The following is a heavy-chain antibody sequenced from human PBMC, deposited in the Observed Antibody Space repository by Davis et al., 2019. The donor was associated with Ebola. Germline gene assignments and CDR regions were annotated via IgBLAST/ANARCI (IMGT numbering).Heavy chain of an antibody. Sequence: SETLSLTCAVYGGSFSGYYWSWIRQPPGKGLEWIGEINHSGSTNYNPSLKSRVTISVDTSKNQFSLKLSSVTAADTAVYYSARAVGRWLRPFDYWGQGTLVTVSS. D-gene: IGHD5-24*01. J-gene: IGHJ4*02. CDR3: ARAVGRWLRPFDY. CDR1: GGSFSGYY. V-gene: IGHV4-34*01. CDR2: INHSGST.